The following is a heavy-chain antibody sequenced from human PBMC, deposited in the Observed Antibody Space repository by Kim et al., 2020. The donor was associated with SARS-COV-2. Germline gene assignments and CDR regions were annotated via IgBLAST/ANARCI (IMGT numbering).Heavy chain of an antibody. CDR1: GFTFSSYG. V-gene: IGHV3-30*18. CDR2: ISYDGSNK. Sequence: GGSLRLSCAASGFTFSSYGMHWVRQAPGKGLEWVAVISYDGSNKYYADSVKGRFTFSIDNSKNTLYLQMNSLRADDTAVYYCAKDGKVSHYYDSSGFYSYFDCWGQGTLVTVSS. CDR3: AKDGKVSHYYDSSGFYSYFDC. J-gene: IGHJ4*02. D-gene: IGHD3-22*01.